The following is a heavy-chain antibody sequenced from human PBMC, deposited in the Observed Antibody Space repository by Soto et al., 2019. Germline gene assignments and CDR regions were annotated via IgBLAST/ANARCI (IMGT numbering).Heavy chain of an antibody. V-gene: IGHV3-33*01. CDR1: GFTFSSYG. D-gene: IGHD6-19*01. Sequence: GGSLRLSCAASGFTFSSYGMHWVRQAPGKGLEWVAVIWYDGSNKYYAESVKGRFTISRDSAKNSLYLEMNNLRVDDTAVYYCARDYSAWSRDVWGQGTMVTVSS. CDR3: ARDYSAWSRDV. CDR2: IWYDGSNK. J-gene: IGHJ3*01.